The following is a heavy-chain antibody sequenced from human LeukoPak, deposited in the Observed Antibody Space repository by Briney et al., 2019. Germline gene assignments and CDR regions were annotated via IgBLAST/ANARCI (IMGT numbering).Heavy chain of an antibody. V-gene: IGHV4-30-4*01. CDR1: GGSISSGDYY. J-gene: IGHJ4*02. D-gene: IGHD4-17*01. CDR3: ASYYGDSSLVDY. CDR2: IYYSGST. Sequence: SQTLSLTCTVSGGSISSGDYYWSWLRQPPGTGLEWIGYIYYSGSTYYNPSLESRVTISVDTSKNQFSLKLSSVTAADTAVYYCASYYGDSSLVDYWGQGTLVTVSS.